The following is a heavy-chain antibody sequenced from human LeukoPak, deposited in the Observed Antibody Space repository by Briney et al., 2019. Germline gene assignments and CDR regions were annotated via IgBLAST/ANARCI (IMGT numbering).Heavy chain of an antibody. CDR2: IYHDGST. V-gene: IGHV4-39*07. CDR1: GGSISSGGYY. D-gene: IGHD3-10*01. CDR3: AREGLITIIRGLNFGY. Sequence: SETLSLTCTVSGGSISSGGYYWGWIRQPPGKGLEWVGNIYHDGSTYYTPSLKSRVTISVDTSKNQFSLKLTSVTAADTAVYYCAREGLITIIRGLNFGYWGQGTLVSVSS. J-gene: IGHJ4*02.